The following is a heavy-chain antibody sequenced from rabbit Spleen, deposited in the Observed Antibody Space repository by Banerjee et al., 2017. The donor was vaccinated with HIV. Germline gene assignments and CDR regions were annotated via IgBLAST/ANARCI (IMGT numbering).Heavy chain of an antibody. V-gene: IGHV1S40*01. D-gene: IGHD7-1*01. CDR2: IYGGDGHST. CDR1: GFSFSSSYY. Sequence: QSLEESGGGLVKPEGSLTLTCTASGFSFSSSYYMCWVRQAPGKGLEWIACIYGGDGHSTAYANWAKGRFTISKTSSTTVTLQMTSLTAADTATYFCARFYAGYGDFGHAAMWGQGPWSPS. J-gene: IGHJ3*01. CDR3: ARFYAGYGDFGHAAM.